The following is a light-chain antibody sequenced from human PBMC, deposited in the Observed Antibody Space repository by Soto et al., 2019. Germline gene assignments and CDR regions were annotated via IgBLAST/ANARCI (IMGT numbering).Light chain of an antibody. CDR2: DAS. CDR1: QSLRSS. CDR3: QQYNNWPQT. V-gene: IGKV3-15*01. J-gene: IGKJ1*01. Sequence: ETMMTQSPDTLSVSLGERATLSCRASQSLRSSLAWYQQKPGQAPRLLIYDASTKATGIPARFSGSGPGTDFTLTIGGLQSEDFAVYYCQQYNNWPQTFGQGTKVDIK.